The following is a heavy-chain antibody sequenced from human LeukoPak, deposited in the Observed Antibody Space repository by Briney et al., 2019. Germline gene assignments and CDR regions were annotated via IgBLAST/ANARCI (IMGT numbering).Heavy chain of an antibody. CDR2: IYSDDHT. V-gene: IGHV3-53*05. D-gene: IGHD3-16*01. CDR1: GVSVSGNY. Sequence: GGSLRLSCAASGVSVSGNYMSWVRQAPGKGLERVSVIYSDDHTYYADSVKGRFTSSRDDARNTLYLHMNSLRAEDTAVYYCVRDRQKQHLGYWGQGTLVTVSS. J-gene: IGHJ4*02. CDR3: VRDRQKQHLGY.